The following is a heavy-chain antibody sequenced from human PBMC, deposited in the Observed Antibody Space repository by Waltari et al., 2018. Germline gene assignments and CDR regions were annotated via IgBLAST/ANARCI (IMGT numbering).Heavy chain of an antibody. Sequence: EVQLVESGGNLVQPGGSLRLSCAASGFTFGSDWMSWVRRAPGKGLELVATIKQDGTDKYYVDSVKGRFTVSRDNAKKSLHLQMNSLRAEDTAVYYCARWSRSLWLGGQGTLVTVSS. J-gene: IGHJ4*02. V-gene: IGHV3-7*01. CDR3: ARWSRSLWL. D-gene: IGHD3-10*01. CDR1: GFTFGSDW. CDR2: IKQDGTDK.